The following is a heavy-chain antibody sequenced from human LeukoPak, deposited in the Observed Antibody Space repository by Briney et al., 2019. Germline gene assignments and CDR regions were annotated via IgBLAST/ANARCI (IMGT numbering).Heavy chain of an antibody. CDR2: IYYSGST. CDR1: GGSFSGYY. CDR3: ARDRNYGSGSYYRWFDP. J-gene: IGHJ5*02. D-gene: IGHD3-10*01. V-gene: IGHV4-59*01. Sequence: SETLSLTCAVYGGSFSGYYWSWIRQPPGKGLEWIGYIYYSGSTNYNPSLKSRVTISVDTSKNQFSLKLSSVTAADTAVYYCARDRNYGSGSYYRWFDPWGQGTLVTVSS.